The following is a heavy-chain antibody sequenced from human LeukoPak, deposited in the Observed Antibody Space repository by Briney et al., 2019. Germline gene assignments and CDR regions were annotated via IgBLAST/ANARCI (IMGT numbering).Heavy chain of an antibody. CDR1: GGSISSGGHP. Sequence: SETLSLTCIVSGGSISSGGHPWSWIRQSSGKGLEWIGYIYDSGSTFYNPSLKSRVTMSIDRSNNQFSLKLSSVTAADTAVYYCARESNINNWFDPWGQGTLVTVSS. CDR2: IYDSGST. V-gene: IGHV4-30-2*06. CDR3: ARESNINNWFDP. D-gene: IGHD2/OR15-2a*01. J-gene: IGHJ5*02.